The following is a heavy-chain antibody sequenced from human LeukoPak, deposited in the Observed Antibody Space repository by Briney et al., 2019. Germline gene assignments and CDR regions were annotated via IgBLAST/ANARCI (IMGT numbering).Heavy chain of an antibody. CDR1: GFTFSSYS. CDR2: ISSSSSTI. D-gene: IGHD3-10*01. J-gene: IGHJ4*02. CDR3: ARVYYGSGSHI. V-gene: IGHV3-48*01. Sequence: AGGSLRLSCAASGFTFSSYSMNWVRQAPGKGLEWVSYISSSSSTIYYADSVKGRFTISRDNAKNSLYLQMNSLRAEDTAVYYCARVYYGSGSHIWGQGTPVTVSS.